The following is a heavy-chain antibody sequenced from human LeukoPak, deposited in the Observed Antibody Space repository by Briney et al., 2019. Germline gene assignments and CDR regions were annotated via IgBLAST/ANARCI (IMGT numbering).Heavy chain of an antibody. J-gene: IGHJ4*02. CDR3: ASLESFSGWYPFDY. D-gene: IGHD6-19*01. V-gene: IGHV3-30*02. CDR1: GFTFSIYG. Sequence: PGGSRRLSRAAPGFTFSIYGVHWVSPPQSRGRGWVAFIRYDGSNKYYADSVKGRFTISRDNAKNSLYLQMNSLRAEDTAVYYCASLESFSGWYPFDYWGQGTLVTVSS. CDR2: IRYDGSNK.